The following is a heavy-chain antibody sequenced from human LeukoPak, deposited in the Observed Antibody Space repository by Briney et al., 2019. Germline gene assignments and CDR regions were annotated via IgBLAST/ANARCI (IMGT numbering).Heavy chain of an antibody. V-gene: IGHV4-4*07. J-gene: IGHJ4*02. D-gene: IGHD2-21*01. CDR2: IFTSGST. Sequence: PSETLSLTCSFSGGSISIYYWSWIRQPAGKGLEWIGRIFTSGSTNYNPSLKNRVTMSIDTSKNEFSLKLSSVTAADTAVYFCARGIYGDYGLGYWDQGTLVTVSS. CDR3: ARGIYGDYGLGY. CDR1: GGSISIYY.